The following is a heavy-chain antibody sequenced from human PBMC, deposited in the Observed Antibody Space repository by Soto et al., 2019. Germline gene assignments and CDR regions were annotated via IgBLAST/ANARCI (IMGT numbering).Heavy chain of an antibody. CDR3: ARHQYSGYSSGWYEVVIDY. Sequence: GESLKISCKGSGYSFISYWIGWVRQMPGKGLEWMGIINPGDSDTRYSPSFQGQVTISVDKSISTAYLQWSSLKASDTAMYYCARHQYSGYSSGWYEVVIDYWGQGTLVTVSS. V-gene: IGHV5-51*01. CDR1: GYSFISYW. CDR2: INPGDSDT. D-gene: IGHD6-19*01. J-gene: IGHJ4*02.